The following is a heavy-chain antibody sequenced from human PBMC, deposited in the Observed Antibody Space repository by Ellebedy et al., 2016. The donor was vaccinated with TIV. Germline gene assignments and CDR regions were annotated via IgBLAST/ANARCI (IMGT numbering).Heavy chain of an antibody. J-gene: IGHJ4*02. D-gene: IGHD1-1*01. CDR3: ARGGRTTGTIRPLDY. V-gene: IGHV1-18*04. CDR1: GYTFTSFF. Sequence: ASVKVSCXASGYTFTSFFMHWVRQAPGQGLEWMGWISGYNGNTNYAQTFQGRVTLTTDTSTRTAYMELTSLRSDDTAVYYCARGGRTTGTIRPLDYWGQGTLVTVSS. CDR2: ISGYNGNT.